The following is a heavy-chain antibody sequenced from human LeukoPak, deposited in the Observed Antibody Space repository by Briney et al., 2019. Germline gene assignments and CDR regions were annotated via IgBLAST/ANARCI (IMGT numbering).Heavy chain of an antibody. J-gene: IGHJ4*02. V-gene: IGHV3-48*01. CDR3: ARDRLHYGEYEKTFDY. CDR1: GFTFSSYS. D-gene: IGHD4-17*01. Sequence: GGSLRLSCAASGFTFSSYSMNWARQAPGKGLEWVSYISYSSSTIYYADSVKGRFTISRDNGKNSPYLQMNSLRAEDTAVYYCARDRLHYGEYEKTFDYWGQGTLVTVSS. CDR2: ISYSSSTI.